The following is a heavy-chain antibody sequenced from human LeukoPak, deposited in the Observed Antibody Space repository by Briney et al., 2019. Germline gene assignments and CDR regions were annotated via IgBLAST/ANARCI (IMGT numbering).Heavy chain of an antibody. J-gene: IGHJ5*01. V-gene: IGHV4-34*01. Sequence: SETLSLTCAVYGGSFSGYYWSWIRQPPGKGLEWIGEINHSGSTNYNPSLKSRVTISVDTSKNQFSLKLSSVTAADTAVYYCGRDGPYIVVVPAAMPRFGPWGQGTLVTGSS. CDR1: GGSFSGYY. CDR2: INHSGST. CDR3: GRDGPYIVVVPAAMPRFGP. D-gene: IGHD2-2*01.